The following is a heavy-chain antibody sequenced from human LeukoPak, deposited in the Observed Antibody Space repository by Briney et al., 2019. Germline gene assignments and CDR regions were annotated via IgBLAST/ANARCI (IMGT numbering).Heavy chain of an antibody. D-gene: IGHD4-23*01. CDR1: GFTFSSYA. CDR3: ARVPLGRFTVVTRDY. V-gene: IGHV3-30-3*01. Sequence: GGSLRLSCAASGFTFSSYAMHWVRQAPGKGLEWVAVISYDGSNKYYADSVKGRFTISRDNSKNTLYLQMNSLRAEDTAVYYCARVPLGRFTVVTRDYWGQGTLVTVSS. J-gene: IGHJ4*02. CDR2: ISYDGSNK.